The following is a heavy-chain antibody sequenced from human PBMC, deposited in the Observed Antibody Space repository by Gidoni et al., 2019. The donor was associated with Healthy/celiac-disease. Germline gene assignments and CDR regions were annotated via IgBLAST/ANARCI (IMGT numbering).Heavy chain of an antibody. V-gene: IGHV3-21*01. CDR2: ISSSSSYI. CDR3: ARANNKRIWFGELPEDWFDP. CDR1: GFTFSSYS. Sequence: EVQLVESGGGLVKPGGSLRLSCAASGFTFSSYSMNWVRQAPGKGLEWVSSISSSSSYIYYADSVKGRFTISRDNAKNSLYLQMNSLRAEDTAVYYCARANNKRIWFGELPEDWFDPWGQGTLVTVSS. D-gene: IGHD3-10*01. J-gene: IGHJ5*02.